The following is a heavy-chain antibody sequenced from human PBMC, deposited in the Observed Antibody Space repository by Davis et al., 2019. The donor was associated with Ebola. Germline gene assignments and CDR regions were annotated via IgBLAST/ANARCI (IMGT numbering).Heavy chain of an antibody. CDR3: ARGGTNGDPAVY. CDR2: INHRGVS. V-gene: IGHV4-34*01. CDR1: GGSFSGYY. Sequence: SETLSLTCAVYGGSFSGYYWSWIRQPPGKGLEWIGEINHRGVSKYSPSLKSRVTISVDTSKNQFSLKLTSVTAADRAVYYCARGGTNGDPAVYWVQGTLVTVSS. D-gene: IGHD4-17*01. J-gene: IGHJ4*02.